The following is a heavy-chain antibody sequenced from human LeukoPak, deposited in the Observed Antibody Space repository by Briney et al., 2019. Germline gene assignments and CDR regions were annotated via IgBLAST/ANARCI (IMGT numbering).Heavy chain of an antibody. CDR3: AKWNRQPLVKGWFDS. J-gene: IGHJ5*01. Sequence: PGGSLRLSCAASGFTFDDYAMHWVRQAPGKGLEWVSGISWNSGSIGYADSVKGRFTISRDNAKNSLYLQMSSLRVEDTALYFCAKWNRQPLVKGWFDSWGQGTLVTVSS. V-gene: IGHV3-9*01. CDR1: GFTFDDYA. D-gene: IGHD6-13*01. CDR2: ISWNSGSI.